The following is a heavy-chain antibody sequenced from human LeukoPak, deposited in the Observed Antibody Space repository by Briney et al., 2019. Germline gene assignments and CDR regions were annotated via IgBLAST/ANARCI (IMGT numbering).Heavy chain of an antibody. V-gene: IGHV3-33*08. CDR3: ARGRDRFDY. CDR1: GFTFSSYA. Sequence: GRSLRLSCAASGFTFSSYAMHWVRQAPGKGLEWVAVIWYDGSNKYYADSVKGRFTISRDNSKNTLYLQMNSLRAEDTAVYYCARGRDRFDYWGQGTLVTVSS. CDR2: IWYDGSNK. D-gene: IGHD2-15*01. J-gene: IGHJ4*02.